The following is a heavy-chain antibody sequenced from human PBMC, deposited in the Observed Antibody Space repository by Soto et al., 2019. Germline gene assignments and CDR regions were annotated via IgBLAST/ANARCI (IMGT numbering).Heavy chain of an antibody. V-gene: IGHV1-18*01. D-gene: IGHD4-17*01. CDR2: INSYNGVT. J-gene: IGHJ4*02. CDR1: GYTLSNNYC. CDR3: ARDRQNYGSLDY. Sequence: QVQLVQSGAEVKNPGASVKVSCRASGYTLSNNYCISWVRQAPGQGLEWMGWINSYNGVTNNARKFQDRVTLTTDASKTTAYMELRSLRSDDTAIYYCARDRQNYGSLDYWGQGTLVTVSS.